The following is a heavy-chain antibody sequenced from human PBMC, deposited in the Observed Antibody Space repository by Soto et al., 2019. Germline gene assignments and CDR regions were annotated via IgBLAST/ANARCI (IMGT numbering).Heavy chain of an antibody. D-gene: IGHD3-16*01. CDR2: INHSGST. Sequence: PSETLSLTCAVYGGSFSGYYWSWIRQPPGKGLEWIGEINHSGSTNYNPSLKSRVTISVDTSKNQFSLKLSSVTAADTAVYYCARVTLSYYYYYMDVWGKGTTVTVSS. CDR1: GGSFSGYY. V-gene: IGHV4-34*01. J-gene: IGHJ6*03. CDR3: ARVTLSYYYYYMDV.